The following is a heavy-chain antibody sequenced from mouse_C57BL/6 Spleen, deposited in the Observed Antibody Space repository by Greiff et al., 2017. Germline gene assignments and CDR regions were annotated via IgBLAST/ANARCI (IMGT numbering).Heavy chain of an antibody. Sequence: VMLVESGPGLVQPSQSLSITCTVSGFSLTSYGVHWVRQSPGKGLEWLGVIWSGGSTDYNAAFISRLSISKDNSKSQVFFKMNSLQADDTAIYYCARYYYYGNYYAMDYWGQGTSVTVSS. CDR3: ARYYYYGNYYAMDY. CDR2: IWSGGST. D-gene: IGHD1-1*01. J-gene: IGHJ4*01. CDR1: GFSLTSYG. V-gene: IGHV2-2*01.